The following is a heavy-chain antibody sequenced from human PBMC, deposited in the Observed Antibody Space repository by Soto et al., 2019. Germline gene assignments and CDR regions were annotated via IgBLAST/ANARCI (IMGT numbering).Heavy chain of an antibody. J-gene: IGHJ4*02. CDR3: TTDVTGRSGGDY. CDR2: IKSKTDGGTK. CDR1: DFPFINGW. V-gene: IGHV3-15*01. D-gene: IGHD3-10*01. Sequence: EVQLVESGGGLVKPGGSLTISCTTSDFPFINGWMSWVRRPLGKGLEWVGRIKSKTDGGTKDYAGPVKGRFTISRDDSKDTMYLQMNSLKKEDTGVYYCTTDVTGRSGGDYWGQGTPVTVSS.